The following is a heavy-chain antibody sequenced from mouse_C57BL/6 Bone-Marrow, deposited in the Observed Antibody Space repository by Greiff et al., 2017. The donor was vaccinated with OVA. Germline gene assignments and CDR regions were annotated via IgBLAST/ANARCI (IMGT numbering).Heavy chain of an antibody. D-gene: IGHD2-4*01. Sequence: EVQLQQSGPELVKPGASVKIPCKASGYTFTDYNMDWVKQSHGKSLEWIGDINSNNGGTIYNQKFKGKATLTVAKSSSTAYMELRSLTSEDTAVYYCARGGYYDYDGGAWFAYWGQGTLVTVSA. V-gene: IGHV1-18*01. CDR1: GYTFTDYN. J-gene: IGHJ3*01. CDR2: INSNNGGT. CDR3: ARGGYYDYDGGAWFAY.